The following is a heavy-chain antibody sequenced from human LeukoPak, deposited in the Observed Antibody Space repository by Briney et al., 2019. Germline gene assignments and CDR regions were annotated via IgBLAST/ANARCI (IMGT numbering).Heavy chain of an antibody. J-gene: IGHJ6*02. D-gene: IGHD3-9*01. Sequence: PGGSLRLSCAASGFTFSSYSMNWVRQAPGKGLEWVTFIGYDGRNKYYADSVRGRFTISRDNAKNTLYLQMNTLRVEDTAVYYCTRDLMDYDVSTGLHHYYMDVWGQGTTVTVSS. CDR3: TRDLMDYDVSTGLHHYYMDV. CDR1: GFTFSSYS. CDR2: IGYDGRNK. V-gene: IGHV3-33*08.